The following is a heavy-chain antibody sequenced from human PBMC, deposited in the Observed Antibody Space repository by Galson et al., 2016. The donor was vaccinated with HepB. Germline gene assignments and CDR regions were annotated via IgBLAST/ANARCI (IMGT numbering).Heavy chain of an antibody. CDR2: ISDTSVYS. CDR1: GFIFLNSH. D-gene: IGHD4/OR15-4a*01. V-gene: IGHV3-23*01. CDR3: AKQGASEFTHY. J-gene: IGHJ4*02. Sequence: SLRLSCAASGFIFLNSHMIWVRQAPGKGLEWVSAISDTSVYSYYVESVRGRFTISRDNSRDTLYMQMKSLRVEDTAFYYCAKQGASEFTHYLGQGTLVTVSS.